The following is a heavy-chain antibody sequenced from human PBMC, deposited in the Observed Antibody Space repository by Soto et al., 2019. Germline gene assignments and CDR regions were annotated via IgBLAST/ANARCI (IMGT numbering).Heavy chain of an antibody. Sequence: QVQLQESGPGLVKPSQTLSLTCTVSGGSISSGGYYWSWIRQHPGKGLEWIGYIYYSGSTYYNPXLKXXXTISGDTSKNXXSXKXXSVTAADTAVYYCARARSYCSSTSCSPPLADGMDVWGQGTTVTVSS. J-gene: IGHJ6*02. V-gene: IGHV4-31*01. CDR3: ARARSYCSSTSCSPPLADGMDV. D-gene: IGHD2-2*01. CDR2: IYYSGST. CDR1: GGSISSGGYY.